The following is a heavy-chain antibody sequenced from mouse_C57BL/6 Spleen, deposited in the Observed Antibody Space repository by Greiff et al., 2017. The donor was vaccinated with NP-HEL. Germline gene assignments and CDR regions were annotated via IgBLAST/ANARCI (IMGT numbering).Heavy chain of an antibody. V-gene: IGHV3-6*01. J-gene: IGHJ4*01. CDR2: ISYDGSN. CDR3: ARDNYGNLFFYAMDY. D-gene: IGHD2-1*01. CDR1: GYSITSGYY. Sequence: DVKLQESGPGLVKPSQSLSLTCSVTGYSITSGYYWNWIRQFPGNKLEWMGYISYDGSNNYNPSLKNRISITRDTSKNQFFLKLNSMTTEDTATYYCARDNYGNLFFYAMDYWGQRTSVTVSS.